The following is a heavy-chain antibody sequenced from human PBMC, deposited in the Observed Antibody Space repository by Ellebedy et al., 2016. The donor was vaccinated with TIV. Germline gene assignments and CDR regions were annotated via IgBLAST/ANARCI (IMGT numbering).Heavy chain of an antibody. CDR3: ARNVNYAHDY. V-gene: IGHV3-21*01. CDR2: ISISSDLI. D-gene: IGHD1-7*01. J-gene: IGHJ4*02. Sequence: GESLKISXAASGFTFSTYTMDWVRQAPGKGLEWVSSISISSDLIFYADSVRGRVTISRDNAKNSVYLQISSLRADDTAVYYCARNVNYAHDYWGQGTLVTVSP. CDR1: GFTFSTYT.